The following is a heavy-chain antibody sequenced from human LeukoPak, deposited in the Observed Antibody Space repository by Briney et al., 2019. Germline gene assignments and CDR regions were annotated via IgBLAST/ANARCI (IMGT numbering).Heavy chain of an antibody. J-gene: IGHJ5*02. D-gene: IGHD2-2*01. CDR1: GGTFSSYA. V-gene: IGHV1-69*04. Sequence: SVKVSCKASGGTFSSYAISWVRQAPGQGLEWMGRIIPILGIANYAQKFQGRVTITADKSTSTAYMELSSLRSEDTAVYYCARAPSYCSSTSCYRRWFDPWGQGTLVTVSS. CDR3: ARAPSYCSSTSCYRRWFDP. CDR2: IIPILGIA.